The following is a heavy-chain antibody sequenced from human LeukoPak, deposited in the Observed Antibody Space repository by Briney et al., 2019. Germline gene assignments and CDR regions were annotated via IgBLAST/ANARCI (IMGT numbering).Heavy chain of an antibody. Sequence: GGSLRLSCAASGFTFSSYAMHGVRQAPGKGLEWVAVISYDGSNKYYAHSVKGRFTFSRDNTKNTLFLQMNSLRAEDTAVYYCARDGFSYSYDSSGYYYPAYWGQGTLVTVSS. CDR2: ISYDGSNK. CDR1: GFTFSSYA. V-gene: IGHV3-30-3*01. CDR3: ARDGFSYSYDSSGYYYPAY. J-gene: IGHJ4*02. D-gene: IGHD3-22*01.